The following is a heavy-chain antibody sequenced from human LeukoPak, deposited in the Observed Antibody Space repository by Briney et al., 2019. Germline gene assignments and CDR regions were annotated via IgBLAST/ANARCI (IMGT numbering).Heavy chain of an antibody. Sequence: SETLSHTCTVSGGSISSYYWSWIRQPPGKGLEWFAYIYYSGSTNYNPSLKSRVTISVDTSKNQFSLKLSSVTAADTAVYYCARARSEGNWFDPWGQGTLVTVSS. J-gene: IGHJ5*02. V-gene: IGHV4-59*01. CDR3: ARARSEGNWFDP. CDR1: GGSISSYY. CDR2: IYYSGST.